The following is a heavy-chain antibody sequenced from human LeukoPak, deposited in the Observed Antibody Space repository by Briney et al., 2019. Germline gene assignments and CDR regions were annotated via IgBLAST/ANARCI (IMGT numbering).Heavy chain of an antibody. J-gene: IGHJ4*02. CDR3: ARDQLAYSGYDTLFDY. V-gene: IGHV3-30*19. Sequence: PGGSLRLSCAASRFTFSSYGMHWVRQAPGKGLEWVAVISYDGSNKYYAESVKGRFTISRDNSKNTLYLQLNSLRPDDTAVYYCARDQLAYSGYDTLFDYWGQGTLVTVSS. CDR2: ISYDGSNK. D-gene: IGHD5-12*01. CDR1: RFTFSSYG.